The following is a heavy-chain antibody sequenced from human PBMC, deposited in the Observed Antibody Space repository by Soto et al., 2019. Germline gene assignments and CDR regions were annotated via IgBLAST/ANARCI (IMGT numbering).Heavy chain of an antibody. D-gene: IGHD2-2*01. CDR2: ISWNSGSI. CDR1: GFTFDDYA. Sequence: EVQLVESGGGLVQPGRSLRLSCAASGFTFDDYAMHWVRQAPGKGLEWVSGISWNSGSIGYADSVKGRFTISRDNAKNSMYLQMNSLRAEDTALYYCAKDCAYCSSTSCQYYYYYYYMDVLGKGTTVTVS. J-gene: IGHJ6*03. CDR3: AKDCAYCSSTSCQYYYYYYYMDV. V-gene: IGHV3-9*01.